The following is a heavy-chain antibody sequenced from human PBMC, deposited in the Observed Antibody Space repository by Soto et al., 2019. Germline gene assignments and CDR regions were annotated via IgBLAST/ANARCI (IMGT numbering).Heavy chain of an antibody. CDR2: IFHSGST. CDR3: AHRPIVGAAI. J-gene: IGHJ4*02. CDR1: GGAISNSNW. D-gene: IGHD1-26*01. Sequence: QVQLQESGPGLVKPSGTLSPTCAVFGGAISNSNWWTWVRQPPGKGLDWIGEIFHSGSTNYHSALMGRVTISVDKANNQFSLKLSSVTAADTAVYYCAHRPIVGAAIWGQGTLVTVSS. V-gene: IGHV4-4*02.